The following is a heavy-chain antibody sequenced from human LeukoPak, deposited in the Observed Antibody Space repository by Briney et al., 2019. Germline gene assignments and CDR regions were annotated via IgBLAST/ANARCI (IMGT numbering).Heavy chain of an antibody. Sequence: GGSLRLSCAASGFTFSSYAMSWVRQAPGKGLEWVSAISGSGGSTYYADSVKGRFTISRDNSKNTLYLQMNSLRAEDTAVYYCARDQLYDSTVDYWGQGTLVTVSS. CDR2: ISGSGGST. D-gene: IGHD3-22*01. V-gene: IGHV3-23*01. CDR1: GFTFSSYA. J-gene: IGHJ4*02. CDR3: ARDQLYDSTVDY.